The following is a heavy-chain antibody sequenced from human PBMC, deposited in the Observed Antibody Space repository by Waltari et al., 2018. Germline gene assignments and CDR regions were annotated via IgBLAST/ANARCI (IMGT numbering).Heavy chain of an antibody. CDR1: AYTFTGHD. J-gene: IGHJ4*02. V-gene: IGHV1-2*02. D-gene: IGHD3-22*01. CDR3: ARDNYYDSSGSYYFDY. Sequence: QVQLVQSGAEVTKPGAPVKVSCKASAYTFTGHDMPRVRPAPGQGLEWMGWINPNSGGTNYAQKLQGRVTMTRDTSISTAYMELSRLRSDDTAVYYCARDNYYDSSGSYYFDYWGQGTLVTVSS. CDR2: INPNSGGT.